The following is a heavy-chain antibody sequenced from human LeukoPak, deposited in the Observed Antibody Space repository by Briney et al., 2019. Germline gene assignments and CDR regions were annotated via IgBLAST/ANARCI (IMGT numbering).Heavy chain of an antibody. V-gene: IGHV3-48*04. CDR2: ISSSSSSTI. Sequence: GGSLRLSCAASGFTFSSSGMNWVRQAPGKGLEWVSYISSSSSSTIYYTDSVKGRFTISRDNAKNSLYLQMNSPGVEDTAVYYCALAAAATPIDYWGQGTLVTVSS. CDR1: GFTFSSSG. J-gene: IGHJ4*02. D-gene: IGHD6-13*01. CDR3: ALAAAATPIDY.